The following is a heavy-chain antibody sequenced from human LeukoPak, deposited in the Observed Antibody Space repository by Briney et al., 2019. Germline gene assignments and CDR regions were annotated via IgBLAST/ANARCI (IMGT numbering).Heavy chain of an antibody. D-gene: IGHD6-25*01. CDR2: ISSSSSYI. Sequence: GGSLRLSCAASGFTFSSYSMNWVCQAPGKGLEWVSSISSSSSYIYYADSVKGRFTISRDNAKNSLYLQMNSLRAEDTAVYYCARDKAEDAFDIWGQGTMVTVSS. J-gene: IGHJ3*02. V-gene: IGHV3-21*01. CDR1: GFTFSSYS. CDR3: ARDKAEDAFDI.